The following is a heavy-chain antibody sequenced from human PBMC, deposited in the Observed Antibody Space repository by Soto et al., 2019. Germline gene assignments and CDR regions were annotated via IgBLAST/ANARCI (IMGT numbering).Heavy chain of an antibody. V-gene: IGHV4-39*01. D-gene: IGHD2-2*01. CDR1: GGSISSSSYY. Sequence: QLQLQESGPGLVKPSETLSLTCTVSGGSISSSSYYWGWIRQPPGKGLEWIGSIYYSGSTYYNPTLKSRVTISVDTSKNQCSLKLSSVTAADTAVYYCARLLPAAMVLSWGQGTLVTVSS. J-gene: IGHJ5*02. CDR3: ARLLPAAMVLS. CDR2: IYYSGST.